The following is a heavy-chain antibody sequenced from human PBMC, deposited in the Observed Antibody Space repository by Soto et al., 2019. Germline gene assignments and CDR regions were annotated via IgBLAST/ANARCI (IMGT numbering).Heavy chain of an antibody. Sequence: GXSVKVSCKASGGTFSGYTIRLVRQAPGQGLEWMGGIIPMFGTTNYAQKFQGRVMITADKSASTAYMELSSLRSEDTAVYYCARVGTTVITKYFDDWGQGTLVTVSS. CDR3: ARVGTTVITKYFDD. J-gene: IGHJ4*02. CDR1: GGTFSGYT. D-gene: IGHD4-17*01. V-gene: IGHV1-69*06. CDR2: IIPMFGTT.